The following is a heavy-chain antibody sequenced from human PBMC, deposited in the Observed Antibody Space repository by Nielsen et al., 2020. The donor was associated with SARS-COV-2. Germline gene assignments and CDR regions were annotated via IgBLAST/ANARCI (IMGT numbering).Heavy chain of an antibody. CDR1: GYTFSTSW. V-gene: IGHV5-51*01. Sequence: GESLKISCKASGYTFSTSWIAWVRQMPGNGLEWMASIFPDDSDTRYSPSFRGQVTISADKSVNTAYVLWSSLRASDTAMYYCARGGQWLEHWGQGTLVTVSS. CDR3: ARGGQWLEH. D-gene: IGHD1-1*01. CDR2: IFPDDSDT. J-gene: IGHJ4*02.